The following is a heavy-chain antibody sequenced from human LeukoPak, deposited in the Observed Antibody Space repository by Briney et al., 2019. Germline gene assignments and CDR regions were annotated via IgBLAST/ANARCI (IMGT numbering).Heavy chain of an antibody. CDR1: GGSISSGDYY. CDR3: ARAAVVAATPLLVDY. Sequence: SETLSLTCTVSGGSISSGDYYWSWIRQPPGTGLEWIGYIYYSGSTYYNPSLKSRVTISVDTSKNQFSLKLSSVTAADTAVYYCARAAVVAATPLLVDYWGQGTLVTVSS. CDR2: IYYSGST. J-gene: IGHJ4*02. V-gene: IGHV4-30-4*01. D-gene: IGHD2-15*01.